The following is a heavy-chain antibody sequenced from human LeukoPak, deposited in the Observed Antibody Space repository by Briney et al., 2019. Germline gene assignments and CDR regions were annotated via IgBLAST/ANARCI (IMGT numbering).Heavy chain of an antibody. CDR3: ARRRAQWPPNRGFDY. D-gene: IGHD6-19*01. CDR1: GGSISSYY. CDR2: TYYSGGT. J-gene: IGHJ4*02. Sequence: PSETLSLTCTVSGGSISSYYWSWIRQPPGKGLEWIGYTYYSGGTNYNPSLKSRVTMSVDTSKNQFSLKLSSVTAADTAVYYCARRRAQWPPNRGFDYWGQGTLVTVSS. V-gene: IGHV4-59*12.